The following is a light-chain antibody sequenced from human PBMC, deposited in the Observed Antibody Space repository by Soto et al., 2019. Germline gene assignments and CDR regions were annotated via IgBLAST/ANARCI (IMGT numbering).Light chain of an antibody. J-gene: IGKJ1*01. Sequence: PGERATLSCMASQSVSSSYLAWFQQKPGQAPRLLIYGASSRATGIPDRFSGSGSGTDFTLTISRLEPEDFAVYYCQQYGTSPRTFGQGTKVDIK. CDR3: QQYGTSPRT. CDR1: QSVSSSY. CDR2: GAS. V-gene: IGKV3-20*01.